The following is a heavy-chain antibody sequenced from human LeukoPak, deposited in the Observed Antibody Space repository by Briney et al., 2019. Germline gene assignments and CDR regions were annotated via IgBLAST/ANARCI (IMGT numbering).Heavy chain of an antibody. V-gene: IGHV7-4-1*02. CDR2: INTNTGNP. J-gene: IGHJ4*02. D-gene: IGHD3-3*01. CDR3: ARSMLTYYDFWSGYYDY. CDR1: GYTFTSYA. Sequence: ASVKVSCKASGYTFTSYAMNWVRQAPGQGLEWMGWINTNTGNPTYAQGFTGRFVFSLDTSVSTAYLQISSLKAEDTAVYYCARSMLTYYDFWSGYYDYRGQGTLVTVSS.